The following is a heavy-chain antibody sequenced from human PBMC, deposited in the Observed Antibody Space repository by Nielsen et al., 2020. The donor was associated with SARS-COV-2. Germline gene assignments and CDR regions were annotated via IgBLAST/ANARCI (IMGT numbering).Heavy chain of an antibody. V-gene: IGHV4-59*06. CDR3: ARDSHTFYFDY. Sequence: SETLSLTCTVSGGSISSYYWSWIRQHPGKGLEWIGYIYYSGSTYYNPSLKSRVTISVDTSKNQFSLKLSSVTAADTAVYYCARDSHTFYFDYWGQGTLVTVSS. CDR1: GGSISSYY. J-gene: IGHJ4*02. D-gene: IGHD3-16*01. CDR2: IYYSGST.